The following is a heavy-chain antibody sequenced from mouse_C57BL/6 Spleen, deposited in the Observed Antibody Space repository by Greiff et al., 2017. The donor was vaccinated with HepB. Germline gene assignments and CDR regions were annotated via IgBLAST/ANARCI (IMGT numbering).Heavy chain of an antibody. D-gene: IGHD1-1*01. CDR3: ASGNLVLRYYAMDY. CDR2: IYPGDGDT. J-gene: IGHJ4*01. CDR1: GYAFSSYW. Sequence: VQLQQSGAELVKPGASVKISCKASGYAFSSYWMNWVKQRPGKGLEWIGQIYPGDGDTNYNGKFKGKATLTADKSSSTAYMQLSSLTSEDSAVYFCASGNLVLRYYAMDYWGQGTSVTVSS. V-gene: IGHV1-80*01.